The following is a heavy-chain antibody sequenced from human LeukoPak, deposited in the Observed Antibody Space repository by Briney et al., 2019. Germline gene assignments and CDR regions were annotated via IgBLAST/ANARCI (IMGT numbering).Heavy chain of an antibody. CDR1: GFTFSGYW. V-gene: IGHV3-7*01. CDR2: INQDGSEK. Sequence: GGSLRLYCAASGFTFSGYWMNWVRQVPGKGLEWVANINQDGSEKYYVDSVKGRFTISRDNAEKSLYLQMNSLRAEDTAVYYCARDRSRVVPAAMHYWGQGTLVTVSS. J-gene: IGHJ4*02. CDR3: ARDRSRVVPAAMHY. D-gene: IGHD2-2*01.